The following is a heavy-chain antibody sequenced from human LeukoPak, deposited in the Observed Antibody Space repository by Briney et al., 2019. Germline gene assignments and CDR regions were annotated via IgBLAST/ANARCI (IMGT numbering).Heavy chain of an antibody. CDR2: IYTGGST. V-gene: IGHV4-4*07. D-gene: IGHD3/OR15-3a*01. Sequence: SETLSLTCTVSGGSISSYYWSWIRQPAGKGLEWIGRIYTGGSTNYNPSLKRRVTMSVDTSKNQFSLKLSSVTAADTAVYYCAREDGLSDASDIWGQGTMVTVSS. CDR1: GGSISSYY. CDR3: AREDGLSDASDI. J-gene: IGHJ3*02.